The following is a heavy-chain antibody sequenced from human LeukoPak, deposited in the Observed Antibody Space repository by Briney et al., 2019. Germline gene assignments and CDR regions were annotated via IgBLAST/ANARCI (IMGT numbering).Heavy chain of an antibody. CDR3: ARGEGYCSITSCYNGYSQQ. V-gene: IGHV3-21*01. Sequence: PGGSLRLSCAASGFTFSSYRMNWVRQAPGEGLEWVSSISSSGIYIYYVDSVKGRFTISRDNAKNSLYLQMDSLRAEDTAVYYCARGEGYCSITSCYNGYSQQWGQGTLVTVSS. CDR2: ISSSGIYI. CDR1: GFTFSSYR. J-gene: IGHJ1*01. D-gene: IGHD2-2*02.